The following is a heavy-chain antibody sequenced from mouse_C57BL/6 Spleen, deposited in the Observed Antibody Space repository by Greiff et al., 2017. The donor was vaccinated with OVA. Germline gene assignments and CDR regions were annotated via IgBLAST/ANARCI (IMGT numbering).Heavy chain of an antibody. D-gene: IGHD2-4*01. Sequence: EVQLVESGPGLVKPSQSLSLTCSVTGYSITSGYYWNWIRQFPGNKLEWLGYISYDGSNNYNPSLKNRISITRDTSKNQFFLKLNSVTTEDTATYYCARARYDYSLDYWGQGTTLTVSS. CDR1: GYSITSGYY. CDR2: ISYDGSN. J-gene: IGHJ2*01. V-gene: IGHV3-6*01. CDR3: ARARYDYSLDY.